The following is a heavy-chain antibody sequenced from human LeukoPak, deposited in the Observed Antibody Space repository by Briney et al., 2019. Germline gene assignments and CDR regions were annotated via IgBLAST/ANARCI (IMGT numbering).Heavy chain of an antibody. D-gene: IGHD3-10*01. CDR2: IYSGGST. J-gene: IGHJ6*02. V-gene: IGHV3-66*01. Sequence: PGGSLRLSCAASGFTVSSNYMSWVRQAPGKGLEWVSVIYSGGSTYYADSVKGRFTISRDNSKNTLYLQMNSLRAEATAVYYCAKDSAYGSASDYTKLDYYYGMDVWGQGTTVTVSS. CDR1: GFTVSSNY. CDR3: AKDSAYGSASDYTKLDYYYGMDV.